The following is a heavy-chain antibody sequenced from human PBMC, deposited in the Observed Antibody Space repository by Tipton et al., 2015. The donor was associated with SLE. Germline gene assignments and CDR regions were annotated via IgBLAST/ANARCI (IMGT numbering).Heavy chain of an antibody. CDR1: DPSFSSSTYY. J-gene: IGHJ4*02. Sequence: LRLSCTVSDPSFSSSTYYWSWIRQPAGKGLEWIGHVYTSGRTKYNPSLKSRVTISIDTSKNQFSLKLSSVTAADRAVYYCARIEDFWSGRIDYWGQGTLITVSS. D-gene: IGHD3-3*01. CDR2: VYTSGRT. V-gene: IGHV4-61*09. CDR3: ARIEDFWSGRIDY.